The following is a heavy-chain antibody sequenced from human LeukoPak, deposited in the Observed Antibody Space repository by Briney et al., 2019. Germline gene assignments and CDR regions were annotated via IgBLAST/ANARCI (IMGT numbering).Heavy chain of an antibody. V-gene: IGHV3-20*04. CDR1: GFTFDDYG. D-gene: IGHD6-19*01. CDR2: INWNGGST. CDR3: ARGAWSSGWTLYYFDY. J-gene: IGHJ4*02. Sequence: GGSLRLSCAASGFTFDDYGMSWVRQAPGKGLEWVSGINWNGGSTGYADSVKGRFTISRDNAKNSLYLQMNSLRAEDTAVYYCARGAWSSGWTLYYFDYWGQGTLVTVSS.